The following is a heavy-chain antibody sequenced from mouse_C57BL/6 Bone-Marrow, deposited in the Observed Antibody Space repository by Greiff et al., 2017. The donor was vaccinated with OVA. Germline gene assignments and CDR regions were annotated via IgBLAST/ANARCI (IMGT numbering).Heavy chain of an antibody. J-gene: IGHJ2*01. CDR1: GFSFNTYA. Sequence: EVQLVESGGGLVQPKGSLKLSCAASGFSFNTYAMNWVRQAPGKGLEWVARIRSKSNNYATYYADSVKDRFTISRDDSESMLYLQMNNLKTEDTAMYYCVSHTGTYFDYWGQGTTLTVSS. D-gene: IGHD4-1*01. CDR2: IRSKSNNYAT. CDR3: VSHTGTYFDY. V-gene: IGHV10-1*01.